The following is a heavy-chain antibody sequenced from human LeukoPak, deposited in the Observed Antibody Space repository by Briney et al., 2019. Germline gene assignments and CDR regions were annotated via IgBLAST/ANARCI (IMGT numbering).Heavy chain of an antibody. CDR1: GYTLTELS. CDR3: ATARITMVPFDFDY. Sequence: ASAKVPCKVSGYTLTELSMHWVRQAPGKGLEWMGGFDPEDGETIYAQKFQGRVTMTEDTSTDTAYMELSSLRSEDTAVYYCATARITMVPFDFDYWGQGTLVTVSS. J-gene: IGHJ4*02. D-gene: IGHD3-10*01. V-gene: IGHV1-24*01. CDR2: FDPEDGET.